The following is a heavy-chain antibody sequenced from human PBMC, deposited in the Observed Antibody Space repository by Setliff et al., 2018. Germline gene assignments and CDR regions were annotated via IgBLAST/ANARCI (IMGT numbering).Heavy chain of an antibody. D-gene: IGHD3-22*01. CDR2: IIPLLETA. Sequence: SVKVSCKASGDTFSTYALSWVRQAPGQGLEWMGGIIPLLETAKYAQKFQGRVTITADKSTRTAYMELSSVRFEDTAVYYCARDTRDRYDTSGHYLSLDYWGQGTLVTVSS. CDR3: ARDTRDRYDTSGHYLSLDY. J-gene: IGHJ4*02. V-gene: IGHV1-69*06. CDR1: GDTFSTYA.